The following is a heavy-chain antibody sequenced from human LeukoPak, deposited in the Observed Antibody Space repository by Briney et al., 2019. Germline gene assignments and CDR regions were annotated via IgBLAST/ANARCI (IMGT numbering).Heavy chain of an antibody. Sequence: SGGSLGLSCAASGFTFSSYSMNWVRQAPGKGLEWVSSISSSSSYIYYADSVKGRFTISRDNAKNSPYLQMNSLRAEDTAVYYCARDSGSSGWFDYWGQGTLVTVSS. CDR3: ARDSGSSGWFDY. D-gene: IGHD6-19*01. J-gene: IGHJ4*02. CDR1: GFTFSSYS. V-gene: IGHV3-21*01. CDR2: ISSSSSYI.